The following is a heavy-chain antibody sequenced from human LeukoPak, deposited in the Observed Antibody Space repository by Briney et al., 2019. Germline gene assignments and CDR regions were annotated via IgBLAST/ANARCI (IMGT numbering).Heavy chain of an antibody. CDR2: INHSGST. Sequence: KPSETLSLTCAVYGGSFSGYYWSWIRQPPGKGLEWIGEINHSGSTNYNPSLNRRVTISIDTSKNQFSLKLTSVTAADTALYYCARGFLGSGSYYPFWGQGTLVTVSS. V-gene: IGHV4-34*01. CDR1: GGSFSGYY. CDR3: ARGFLGSGSYYPF. D-gene: IGHD1-26*01. J-gene: IGHJ4*02.